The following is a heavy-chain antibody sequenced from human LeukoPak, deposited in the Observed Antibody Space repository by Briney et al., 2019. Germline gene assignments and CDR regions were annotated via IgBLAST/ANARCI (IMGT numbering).Heavy chain of an antibody. CDR2: ISYDGSNN. J-gene: IGHJ4*02. CDR3: ARDYYFWSGDLDY. D-gene: IGHD3-3*01. V-gene: IGHV3-30-3*01. CDR1: GFTFGSYA. Sequence: GGSLRLSCAASGFTFGSYAMHWVRQAPGKGLEWVAVISYDGSNNYYADSVRVRFTIYRDNSKIRLYLQVNSLKAGDTDVYYCARDYYFWSGDLDYWGQGTLVTVSS.